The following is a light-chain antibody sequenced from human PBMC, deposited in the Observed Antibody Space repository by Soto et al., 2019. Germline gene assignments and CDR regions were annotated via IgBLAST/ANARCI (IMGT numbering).Light chain of an antibody. CDR1: SSDVGGYNF. CDR3: SSYAGRNIVV. Sequence: SALTQPSSASGSPGQSVTISCTGTSSDVGGYNFVSWYQQHPGKAPKLMIYEVSERPSGVPDRFSGSKSGNTASLTVSGLQAEDEADYYCSSYAGRNIVVFGGGTKLTVL. V-gene: IGLV2-8*01. J-gene: IGLJ2*01. CDR2: EVS.